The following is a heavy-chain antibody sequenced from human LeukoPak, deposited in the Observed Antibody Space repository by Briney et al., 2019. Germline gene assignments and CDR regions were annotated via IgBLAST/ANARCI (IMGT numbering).Heavy chain of an antibody. Sequence: GGSLRLSCAASGFPFSSYGMSWVRQAPGKGLEWVSAISGSGGSTYYADSVKGRFTISRDNSKNTLYLQMNSLRVEDTAVYYCAKKMVRGVIRSYYMDVWGKGTTVTISS. J-gene: IGHJ6*03. V-gene: IGHV3-23*01. D-gene: IGHD3-10*01. CDR2: ISGSGGST. CDR3: AKKMVRGVIRSYYMDV. CDR1: GFPFSSYG.